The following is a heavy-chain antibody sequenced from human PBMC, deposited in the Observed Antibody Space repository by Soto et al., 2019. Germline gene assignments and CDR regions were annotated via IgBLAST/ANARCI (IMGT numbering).Heavy chain of an antibody. CDR1: GGSISSYY. D-gene: IGHD4-17*01. J-gene: IGHJ3*02. CDR2: IYYSGST. CDR3: ARVHPYGDPPRPMAFDI. Sequence: QVQLQESGPGLVKPSETLSLTCTVSGGSISSYYWSWIRQPPGKGLEWIGYIYYSGSTNYNPSLKSRVTISVDTSKNQFSLKLSSVTAADTAVYYCARVHPYGDPPRPMAFDIWGQGTMVTVSS. V-gene: IGHV4-59*01.